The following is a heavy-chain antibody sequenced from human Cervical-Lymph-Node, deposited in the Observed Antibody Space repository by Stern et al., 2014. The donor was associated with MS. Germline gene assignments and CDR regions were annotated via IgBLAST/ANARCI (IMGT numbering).Heavy chain of an antibody. D-gene: IGHD6-19*01. CDR1: GFTFSRYW. Sequence: EVQLVESGGGLVQPGGSLRLSCAASGFTFSRYWMHWVRQVTGKGLVWVSRITGDCPPTNYVDSAKGRFTISRDNARNALYLQMNSLRVEDTATYFCTRMPTDSSGWYVCGMDVWGQGTTVTVSS. V-gene: IGHV3-74*02. CDR2: ITGDCPPT. J-gene: IGHJ6*02. CDR3: TRMPTDSSGWYVCGMDV.